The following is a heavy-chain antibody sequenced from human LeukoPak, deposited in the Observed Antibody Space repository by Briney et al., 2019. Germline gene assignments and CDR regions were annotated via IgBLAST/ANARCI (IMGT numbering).Heavy chain of an antibody. Sequence: ASVKVSCKASGYTFTSYDINWVRQATGQGLEWMGWMNPNSGNTGYAQKFQGRVTITRNTSISTAYMELSSLRSEDTAVYYCATPRGSGSYLAFDYWGQGTLVTVSS. CDR3: ATPRGSGSYLAFDY. CDR1: GYTFTSYD. V-gene: IGHV1-8*03. D-gene: IGHD1-26*01. CDR2: MNPNSGNT. J-gene: IGHJ4*02.